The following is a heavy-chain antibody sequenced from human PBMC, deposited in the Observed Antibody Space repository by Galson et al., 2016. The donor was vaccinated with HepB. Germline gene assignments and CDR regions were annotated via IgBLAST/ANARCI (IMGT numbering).Heavy chain of an antibody. CDR1: GGSISTYY. CDR2: IYYSGST. V-gene: IGHV4-59*01. J-gene: IGHJ2*01. CDR3: ARDSAGSFDL. Sequence: ETLSLTCTVSGGSISTYYWNWIRQPPGKGLEWIGYIYYSGSTDYNPSLKSRVTLSVDTSKNQFSLKLTSVTAADTAVYYCARDSAGSFDLWGRGTLVTVSS. D-gene: IGHD3-10*01.